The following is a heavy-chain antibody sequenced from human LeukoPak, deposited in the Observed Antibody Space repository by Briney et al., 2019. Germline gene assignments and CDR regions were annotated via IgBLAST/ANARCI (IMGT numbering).Heavy chain of an antibody. Sequence: PGRSLRLSCAASGFTFSSYAMHWVRQAPGKGLEWVAVISYDGSNKYYADSVKGRFTISRDNSKNTLYLQMNSLRAEDTAVYYCAKAAITIFGGNLDYWGQGTLVTVSS. V-gene: IGHV3-30-3*01. CDR2: ISYDGSNK. CDR1: GFTFSSYA. D-gene: IGHD3-3*01. J-gene: IGHJ4*02. CDR3: AKAAITIFGGNLDY.